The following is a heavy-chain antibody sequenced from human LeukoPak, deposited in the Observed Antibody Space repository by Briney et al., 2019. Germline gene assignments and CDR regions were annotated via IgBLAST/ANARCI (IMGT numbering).Heavy chain of an antibody. V-gene: IGHV3-7*01. Sequence: GGSLRLSCAASGFTFSSYWMSWVRQAPGKGLEWVANIKQDGSEKYYVDSVKGRFTISRDNAKNSLYLQMNSLRAEDTAVYYCARVSIVVVIMIGHPGAAFDIWGQGTMVTVSS. J-gene: IGHJ3*02. CDR3: ARVSIVVVIMIGHPGAAFDI. CDR2: IKQDGSEK. CDR1: GFTFSSYW. D-gene: IGHD3-22*01.